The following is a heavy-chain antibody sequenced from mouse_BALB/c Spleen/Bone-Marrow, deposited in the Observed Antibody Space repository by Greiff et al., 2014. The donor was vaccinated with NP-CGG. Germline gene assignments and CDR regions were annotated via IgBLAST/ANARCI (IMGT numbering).Heavy chain of an antibody. CDR3: TRDDGSPFAY. CDR2: IYPSDSYT. D-gene: IGHD2-3*01. V-gene: IGHV1-69*02. J-gene: IGHJ3*01. Sequence: LVESGAELVRPGASVKLSSKASGYTFTSYWINWVKQRPGQGLEWIGNIYPSDSYTNYNQKFKDKATLTVDKSSSTAYMQLSSPTSEDSAVYYCTRDDGSPFAYWGQGTLVTVSA. CDR1: GYTFTSYW.